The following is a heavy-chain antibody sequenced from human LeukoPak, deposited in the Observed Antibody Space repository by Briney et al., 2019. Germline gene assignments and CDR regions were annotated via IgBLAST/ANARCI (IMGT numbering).Heavy chain of an antibody. J-gene: IGHJ4*02. Sequence: SETLSLTCAVYGGSFSGYYWGWIRQPPGKGLEWIGSIYYSGSTYYNPSLKSRVTISVDTSKNQFSLKLSSVTAADTAVYYCARTRYYYNSRSYGAPYYFDYWGQGTPVTVSS. D-gene: IGHD3-10*01. CDR3: ARTRYYYNSRSYGAPYYFDY. V-gene: IGHV4-39*01. CDR2: IYYSGST. CDR1: GGSFSGYY.